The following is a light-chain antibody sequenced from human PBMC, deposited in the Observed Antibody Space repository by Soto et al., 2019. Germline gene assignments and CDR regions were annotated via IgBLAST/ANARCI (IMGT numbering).Light chain of an antibody. V-gene: IGLV1-40*01. CDR3: QSYDSSLRGV. CDR1: SSNIGAGYD. Sequence: QSVLTQPPSVSGAPGQRVTISCTGSSSNIGAGYDVHWYQQLPGTAPKLLIYGNSNRPSGVPDRFSGSKSGTSASLAITGRQAEDEADYSCQSYDSSLRGVFGTGTKVTVL. CDR2: GNS. J-gene: IGLJ1*01.